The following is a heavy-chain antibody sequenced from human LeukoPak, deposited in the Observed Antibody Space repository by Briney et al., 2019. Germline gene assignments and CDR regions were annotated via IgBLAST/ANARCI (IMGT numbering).Heavy chain of an antibody. CDR1: GFTFSSYD. V-gene: IGHV3-23*01. D-gene: IGHD3/OR15-3a*01. J-gene: IGHJ4*02. CDR2: IRRGVGST. CDR3: VKDFHNSWTFDY. Sequence: GGSLRLSCAASGFTFSSYDLSWVRQAPGKGLECVSAIRRGVGSTYYADSVKGRFTISRDTSKNTLYLQMNSLRVEDTAVYYCVKDFHNSWTFDYWGQGTLVTVSS.